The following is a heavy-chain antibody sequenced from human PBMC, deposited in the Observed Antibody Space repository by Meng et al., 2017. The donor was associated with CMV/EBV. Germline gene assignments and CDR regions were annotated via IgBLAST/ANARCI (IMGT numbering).Heavy chain of an antibody. J-gene: IGHJ6*02. CDR1: GFTFSSYA. CDR2: IYSGGSST. D-gene: IGHD4-11*01. Sequence: GGSLRLSCAASGFTFSSYAMSWVRQAPGKGLEWVSVIYSGGSSTYYADSVKGRLTISRDNSKNTLYLQMNSLRAEDTAVYYCAKDLVIPLYSTPYYYGMDVWGQGTTVTVSS. V-gene: IGHV3-23*03. CDR3: AKDLVIPLYSTPYYYGMDV.